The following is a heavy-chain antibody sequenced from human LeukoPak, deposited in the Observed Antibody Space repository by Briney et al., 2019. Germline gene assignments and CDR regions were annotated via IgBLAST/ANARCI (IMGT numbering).Heavy chain of an antibody. CDR3: ARDLNYDY. Sequence: GGSLRLSCAASGFTFSSYAMHWVRQAPGKGLEWVAVISYDGSNKYYADSVKGRFTISRDNSKNTLYLQMNNLRAEDTAVYYCARDLNYDYWGQGTLVTVSS. CDR2: ISYDGSNK. J-gene: IGHJ4*02. V-gene: IGHV3-30-3*01. CDR1: GFTFSSYA.